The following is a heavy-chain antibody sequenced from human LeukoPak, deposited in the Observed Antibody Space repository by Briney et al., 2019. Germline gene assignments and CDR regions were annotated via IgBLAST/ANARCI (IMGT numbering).Heavy chain of an antibody. Sequence: GGSLRLSCAASGFTVSTNFMSWVRQVPGKGLKWVSVIYNSGSTHYADSVKGRFTISRDNSKNTLYLQMNSQRAEDTAVYYCAKGGLRDGYSYASWGQGTLITVSS. CDR1: GFTVSTNF. J-gene: IGHJ5*02. CDR2: IYNSGST. D-gene: IGHD5-24*01. V-gene: IGHV3-53*01. CDR3: AKGGLRDGYSYAS.